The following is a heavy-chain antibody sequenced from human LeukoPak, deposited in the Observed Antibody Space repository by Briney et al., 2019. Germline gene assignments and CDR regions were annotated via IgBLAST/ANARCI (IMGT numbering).Heavy chain of an antibody. Sequence: SETLSLTCAVYGGSFSGYYWSWIRQPPGKGLEWVGYIYYSGSTYYNPSLKSRVTISVDTSKNQFSLKLSSVTAADTAVYYCARDAGYSSGWVDYWGQGTLVTVSS. CDR3: ARDAGYSSGWVDY. CDR1: GGSFSGYY. D-gene: IGHD6-19*01. V-gene: IGHV4-30-4*08. J-gene: IGHJ4*02. CDR2: IYYSGST.